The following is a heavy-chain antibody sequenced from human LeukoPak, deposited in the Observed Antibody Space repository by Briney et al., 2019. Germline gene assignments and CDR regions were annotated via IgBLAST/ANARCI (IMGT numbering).Heavy chain of an antibody. CDR1: GFTFSSYN. CDR3: AKEMGYCTGGSCYRWFDS. D-gene: IGHD2-15*01. Sequence: PGGSLRLSCAASGFTFSSYNMNWVRQAPGKGLEWVSSISSSSAYIYYAASVKGRFTISRDDARNSLSLQMNSLRADDTAVYYCAKEMGYCTGGSCYRWFDSWGQGTLVTVSS. V-gene: IGHV3-21*01. CDR2: ISSSSAYI. J-gene: IGHJ5*01.